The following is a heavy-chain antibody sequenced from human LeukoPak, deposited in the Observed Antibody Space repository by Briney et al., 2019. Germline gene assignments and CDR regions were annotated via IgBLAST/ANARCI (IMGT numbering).Heavy chain of an antibody. CDR3: ARDLDYGGYSNFDY. CDR2: INGDGSRT. D-gene: IGHD4-23*01. Sequence: GGSLRLSCAASGFTFSSYWMHWVRQAPGKGLVWVSRINGDGSRTRYADSVKGRFTIPRDNAKNTLYLQMNSLRAEDTAVYYCARDLDYGGYSNFDYWGQGTLVTVSS. CDR1: GFTFSSYW. J-gene: IGHJ4*02. V-gene: IGHV3-74*01.